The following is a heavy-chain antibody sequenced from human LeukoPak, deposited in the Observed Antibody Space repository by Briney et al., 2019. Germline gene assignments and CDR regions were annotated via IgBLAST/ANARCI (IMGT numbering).Heavy chain of an antibody. CDR3: ARDSSGWYRVGYYYYYMDV. CDR2: IKQDGSEK. J-gene: IGHJ6*03. D-gene: IGHD6-19*01. Sequence: GGSLRLSCAASGFTFSSYWMSWVRQAPGKGLEWVANIKQDGSEKYYVDSVKGRFTIFRDNAKNSLYLQMNSLRAEDTAVYYCARDSSGWYRVGYYYYYMDVWGKGTTVTVSS. V-gene: IGHV3-7*01. CDR1: GFTFSSYW.